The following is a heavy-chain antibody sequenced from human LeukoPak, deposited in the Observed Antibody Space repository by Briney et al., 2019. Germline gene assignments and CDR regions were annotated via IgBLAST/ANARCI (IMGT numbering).Heavy chain of an antibody. J-gene: IGHJ6*02. CDR2: STGSGGTT. CDR1: GFTFSSYA. V-gene: IGHV3-23*01. D-gene: IGHD4-17*01. Sequence: GGSLRLSCAASGFTFSSYAMTWVRQAPGRGLEWVSASTGSGGTTYYADSVMGRFTISRDNSKNTLYLQMNSLRAEDTAVYYCAKLQSDGLRTYYGMDVWGQGTTVTVSS. CDR3: AKLQSDGLRTYYGMDV.